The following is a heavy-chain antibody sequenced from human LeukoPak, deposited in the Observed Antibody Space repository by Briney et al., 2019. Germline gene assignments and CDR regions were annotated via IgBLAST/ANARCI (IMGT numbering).Heavy chain of an antibody. J-gene: IGHJ4*02. D-gene: IGHD3-22*01. CDR3: VSSRRNNDRSGYYYYYDY. CDR1: VDTFSEFS. Sequence: GGSLRLSCAASVDTFSEFSVNWVRQAPGKGLEWVSSISVRSNYRYYADSVRGRFTISRDDARDSLFLQMNSLRAEDTAVYFCVSSRRNNDRSGYYYYYDYWGQGTLVTVSS. CDR2: ISVRSNYR. V-gene: IGHV3-21*01.